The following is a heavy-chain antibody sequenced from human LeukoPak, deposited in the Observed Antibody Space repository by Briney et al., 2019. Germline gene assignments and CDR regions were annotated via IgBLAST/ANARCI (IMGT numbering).Heavy chain of an antibody. CDR3: ARDRDDYFDY. CDR1: GFTVSSNY. V-gene: IGHV3-53*01. D-gene: IGHD3-10*01. Sequence: GGSLRLSCAASGFTVSSNYMNWVRQAPGKGLEWVSVIYSGGSTYYADAVKGRFTISRDNSKNTLYLQMNSLRAEDTALYYCARDRDDYFDYWGQGTLVTVSS. CDR2: IYSGGST. J-gene: IGHJ4*02.